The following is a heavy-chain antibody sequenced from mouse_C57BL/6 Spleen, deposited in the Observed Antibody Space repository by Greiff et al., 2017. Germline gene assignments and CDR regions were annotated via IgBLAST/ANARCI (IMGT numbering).Heavy chain of an antibody. J-gene: IGHJ2*01. CDR2: IHPNSGST. V-gene: IGHV1-64*01. Sequence: QVQLQQPGAELVKPGASVKLSCKASGYTFTSYWMHWVKQRPGQGLEWIGMIHPNSGSTNYNEKFKSKATLTVDKSSSTAYMQLSSLTSEDSAVYYCASSYYSSSYPYYFDYWGQGTTLTVSS. CDR3: ASSYYSSSYPYYFDY. D-gene: IGHD1-1*01. CDR1: GYTFTSYW.